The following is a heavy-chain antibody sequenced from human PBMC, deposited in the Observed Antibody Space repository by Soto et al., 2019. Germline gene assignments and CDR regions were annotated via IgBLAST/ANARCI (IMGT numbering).Heavy chain of an antibody. V-gene: IGHV3-30*18. Sequence: GGTRRLWCAAAGFTFSDYGMHWVRHAPGKGLEWVGLIAYDLSNKYYAYYVKGRITISRDNSQNTLYLQMNSLRPEDTAVYYCAKGFLGWSTAGDLTCDYYYGMEILGHGTTVTVSS. CDR1: GFTFSDYG. J-gene: IGHJ6*02. D-gene: IGHD3-3*01. CDR3: AKGFLGWSTAGDLTCDYYYGMEI. CDR2: IAYDLSNK.